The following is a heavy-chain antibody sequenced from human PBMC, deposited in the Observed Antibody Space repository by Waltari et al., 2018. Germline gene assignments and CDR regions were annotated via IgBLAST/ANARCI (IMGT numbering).Heavy chain of an antibody. Sequence: QVQLVQSGAEVKKPGASVKVSCKASGYTFTSYAMHWVRQAPGQRLEWMGWINAGNGNTKDSQKFQGRVTITRDTSASTAYMELSSLRSEDTAVYYCARGNEQWLITIDYWGQGTLVTVSS. D-gene: IGHD6-19*01. CDR3: ARGNEQWLITIDY. CDR1: GYTFTSYA. J-gene: IGHJ4*02. CDR2: INAGNGNT. V-gene: IGHV1-3*01.